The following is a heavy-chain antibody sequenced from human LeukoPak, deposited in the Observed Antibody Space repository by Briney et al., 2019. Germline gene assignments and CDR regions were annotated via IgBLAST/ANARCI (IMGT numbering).Heavy chain of an antibody. V-gene: IGHV3-23*01. J-gene: IGHJ4*02. CDR1: GFSFSSYG. Sequence: GGSLRLSCAASGFSFSSYGMTWVRQAPGKGLEWVPSISGGGGSTNSADSVKGRFTISRDNSKNTLYLQMNSLRAEDTAVYYCAKSSYYDSSGYYREYYFDHWGQGTLVTVSS. CDR3: AKSSYYDSSGYYREYYFDH. D-gene: IGHD3-22*01. CDR2: ISGGGGST.